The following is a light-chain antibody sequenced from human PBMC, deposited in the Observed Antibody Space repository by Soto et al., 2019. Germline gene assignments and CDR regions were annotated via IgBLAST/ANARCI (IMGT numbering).Light chain of an antibody. CDR3: PQYGSSPGT. CDR1: QGIGNF. J-gene: IGKJ2*01. V-gene: IGKV1-27*01. Sequence: DIQMTQSPSSLSASVGDSVTITCRASQGIGNFLAWYQQRPGDPPKLLMYAASTLQLGVPSRFIGSGSGTDFTLTISRLEPEDFAVYSCPQYGSSPGTFGQGTKLEIK. CDR2: AAS.